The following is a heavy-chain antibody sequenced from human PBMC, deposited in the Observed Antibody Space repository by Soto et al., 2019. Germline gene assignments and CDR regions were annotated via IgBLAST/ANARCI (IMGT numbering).Heavy chain of an antibody. CDR1: GDSISSGGYS. Sequence: QLQLKESGSGLVKPSQTMSLTCAVSGDSISSGGYSWSWIRQPPGKGLEWIGYIYHSGSTYYNPSLKSRVTISVDRSMNQFSLKLSSVTAADTAVYYCAAGGGLPRYYWGQGTLVTVSS. D-gene: IGHD5-12*01. CDR3: AAGGGLPRYY. J-gene: IGHJ4*02. CDR2: IYHSGST. V-gene: IGHV4-30-2*01.